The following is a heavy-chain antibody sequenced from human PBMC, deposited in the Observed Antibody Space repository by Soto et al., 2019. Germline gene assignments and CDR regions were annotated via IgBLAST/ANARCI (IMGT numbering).Heavy chain of an antibody. Sequence: VQLVQSGAELKKPGASVRVSCKASGYTFTSFGVSWVRQAPGQGPERLGWISPETGKTAYSYKFQDRVSMTADASTTTFYLDLGSLRSDDTAVYYWTRHLFFISPSPVTADAYWGQGTLVTVSS. CDR1: GYTFTSFG. CDR2: ISPETGKT. J-gene: IGHJ4*02. CDR3: TRHLFFISPSPVTADAY. D-gene: IGHD4-17*01. V-gene: IGHV1-18*04.